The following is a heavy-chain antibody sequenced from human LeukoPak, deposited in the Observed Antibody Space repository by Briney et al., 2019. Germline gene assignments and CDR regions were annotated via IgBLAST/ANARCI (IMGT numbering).Heavy chain of an antibody. Sequence: ASVKVSCKASGYTFTSYAMHWVRQAPGQRLEWMGWINAGNGNTKYSQKFQGRVTITRDTSASTAYMELSSLRSEDTAVYYRARDWGSIDSGYDSWGQGTLVTVSS. V-gene: IGHV1-3*01. CDR3: ARDWGSIDSGYDS. D-gene: IGHD5-12*01. CDR2: INAGNGNT. CDR1: GYTFTSYA. J-gene: IGHJ5*02.